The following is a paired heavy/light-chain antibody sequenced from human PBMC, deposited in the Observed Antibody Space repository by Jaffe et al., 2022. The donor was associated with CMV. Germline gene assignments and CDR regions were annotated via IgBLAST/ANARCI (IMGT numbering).Heavy chain of an antibody. CDR2: INLNSGGT. J-gene: IGHJ4*02. D-gene: IGHD2-15*01. Sequence: QVQLVQSGAEVKKPGASVKVSCKASGYNFIGYYMHWVRQAPGQGLEWMGWINLNSGGTKSAQKFQGWVTMTRDTSISTVYMELSRLKSDDTAIYYCARNLSSGGDYWGQGTLVTVSS. CDR3: ARNLSSGGDY. CDR1: GYNFIGYY. V-gene: IGHV1-2*04.
Light chain of an antibody. CDR3: ISYTSSSTHV. CDR2: DVS. V-gene: IGLV2-14*03. J-gene: IGLJ1*01. CDR1: SSDVGGYNT. Sequence: QSALTQPASVSGSPGQSITISCTGTSSDVGGYNTVSWYQQHPDKAPKLMIYDVSNRPSGVSNRFSGSKSGSTASLTISGLQAEDEADYYCISYTSSSTHVFGTGTKVTVL.